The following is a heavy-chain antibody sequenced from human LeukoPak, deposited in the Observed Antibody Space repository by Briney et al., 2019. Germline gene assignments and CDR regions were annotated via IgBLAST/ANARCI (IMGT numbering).Heavy chain of an antibody. CDR1: GYSISSGYY. D-gene: IGHD4-17*01. Sequence: SETLSLTCTVSGYSISSGYYWGWIRQPPGKGLEWIGSIYHSGSTYYNPSLKSRVTISVDTSKNQFSLKLSSVTAADTAVYYCAWGADYGDYWFDPWGQGTQVTVSS. J-gene: IGHJ5*02. V-gene: IGHV4-38-2*02. CDR2: IYHSGST. CDR3: AWGADYGDYWFDP.